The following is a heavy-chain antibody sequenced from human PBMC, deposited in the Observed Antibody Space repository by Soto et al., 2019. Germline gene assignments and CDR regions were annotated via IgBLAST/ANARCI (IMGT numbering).Heavy chain of an antibody. CDR2: IKSKTDGGTT. Sequence: LRLSCAASGFTFSNAWMSWVRQAPGKGLEWVGRIKSKTDGGTTDYAAPVKGRFTISRDDSKNTLYLQMNSLKTEDTAVYYCTTLKQWLVLRYYYGMDVWGQGTTVTVSS. V-gene: IGHV3-15*01. CDR3: TTLKQWLVLRYYYGMDV. D-gene: IGHD6-19*01. J-gene: IGHJ6*02. CDR1: GFTFSNAW.